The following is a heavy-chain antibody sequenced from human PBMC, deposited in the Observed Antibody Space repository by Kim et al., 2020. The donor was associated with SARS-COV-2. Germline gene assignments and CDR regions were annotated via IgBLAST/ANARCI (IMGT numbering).Heavy chain of an antibody. D-gene: IGHD2-15*01. CDR3: ASGGYCSGGSCRRKNWFDP. Sequence: WGSLRLSCAASGFTFSSYAMHWVRQAPGKGLEWVAVISYDGSNKYYADSEKGRFTISRDNSKNTLYLQMNSLRAEDTAVYYCASGGYCSGGSCRRKNWFDPWGQGTLVTVSS. CDR1: GFTFSSYA. V-gene: IGHV3-30*04. CDR2: ISYDGSNK. J-gene: IGHJ5*02.